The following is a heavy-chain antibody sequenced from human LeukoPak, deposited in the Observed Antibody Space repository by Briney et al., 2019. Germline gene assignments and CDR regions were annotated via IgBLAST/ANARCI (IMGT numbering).Heavy chain of an antibody. CDR3: AKGSRNSRPYYFDF. CDR1: GFTFNNYA. CDR2: ITGSGDDT. D-gene: IGHD6-19*01. Sequence: GGSLRLSCAASGFTFNNYAMSWVRQAPGKVLEWVSAITGSGDDTYHADSVKGRFTISRDNSKNTLYLQMNSLRAEDAAVYYCAKGSRNSRPYYFDFWGQGTLVTVSS. J-gene: IGHJ4*02. V-gene: IGHV3-23*01.